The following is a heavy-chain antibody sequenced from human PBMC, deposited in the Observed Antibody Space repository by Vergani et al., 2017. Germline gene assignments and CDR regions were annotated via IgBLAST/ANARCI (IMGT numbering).Heavy chain of an antibody. V-gene: IGHV3-23*01. CDR1: GFTFSSYA. D-gene: IGHD6-19*01. Sequence: EVQLLESGGGLVQPGGSLRLSCAASGFTFSSYAMSWVRQAPGKGLEWVSAISGSGGSTYYADSVKGRFTISRNNSKNTLYLQMNSLRAEDTAVYYCASSGWYGSWGYWGQGTLVTVSS. CDR2: ISGSGGST. J-gene: IGHJ4*02. CDR3: ASSGWYGSWGY.